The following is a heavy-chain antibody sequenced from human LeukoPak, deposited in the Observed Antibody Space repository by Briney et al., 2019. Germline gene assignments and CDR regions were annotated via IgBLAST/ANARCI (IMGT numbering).Heavy chain of an antibody. J-gene: IGHJ4*02. CDR1: GFSFSGFA. V-gene: IGHV3-30-3*01. D-gene: IGHD2-2*01. CDR2: VSSDGGNQ. Sequence: GGSLRLSCAASGFSFSGFAMHWVRQAPGKGLEWVAVVSSDGGNQHYADSMKGRFTISRDNSKNTVYLQMNSLRVEDTAVYYCPAMAVVPPANAYLRDYWGQGTLVTVSS. CDR3: PAMAVVPPANAYLRDY.